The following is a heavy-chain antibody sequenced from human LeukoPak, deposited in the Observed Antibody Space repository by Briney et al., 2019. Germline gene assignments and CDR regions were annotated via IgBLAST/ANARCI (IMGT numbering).Heavy chain of an antibody. Sequence: PSETLSLTCTVSGGSISSYYWSWIRQPPGKGLEWIGYIYYSGSTNYNPSLKSRVTISVDTSKNQFSLELSSVTAADTAVYYCAGSPYGSGSYFIYWGQGTLVTVSS. J-gene: IGHJ4*02. CDR1: GGSISSYY. CDR2: IYYSGST. D-gene: IGHD3-10*01. V-gene: IGHV4-59*01. CDR3: AGSPYGSGSYFIY.